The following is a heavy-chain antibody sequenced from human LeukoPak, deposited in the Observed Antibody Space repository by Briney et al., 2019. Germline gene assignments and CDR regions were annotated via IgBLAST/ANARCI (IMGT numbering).Heavy chain of an antibody. CDR3: ARRTYYYGSGSYYSPVYYYYYMDV. V-gene: IGHV4-34*01. CDR2: INHSGST. J-gene: IGHJ6*03. D-gene: IGHD3-10*01. Sequence: SETLSLTCAVYGGSFSGYYWSWIRQPPGKGLEWIGEINHSGSTYYNPSLKSRVTISVDTSKNQFSLKLSSVTAADTAVYYCARRTYYYGSGSYYSPVYYYYYMDVWGKGTTVTVSS. CDR1: GGSFSGYY.